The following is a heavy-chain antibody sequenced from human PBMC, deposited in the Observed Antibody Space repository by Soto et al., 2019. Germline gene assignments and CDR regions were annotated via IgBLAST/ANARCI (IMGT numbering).Heavy chain of an antibody. D-gene: IGHD3-10*01. J-gene: IGHJ4*02. V-gene: IGHV3-15*07. CDR3: TTAYYYGSGSYSPPIDY. CDR1: GFTFSNAW. Sequence: GGSLRLSCAASGFTFSNAWMNWVRQAPGKGLEWVGRIKSKTDGGTTDYAAPVKGRFTISRDDSKNTLYLQMNSLKTEDTAVYYCTTAYYYGSGSYSPPIDYWGQGTLVTVSS. CDR2: IKSKTDGGTT.